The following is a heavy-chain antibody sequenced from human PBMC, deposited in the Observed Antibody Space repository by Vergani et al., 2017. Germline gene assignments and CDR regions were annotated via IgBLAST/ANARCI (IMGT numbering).Heavy chain of an antibody. CDR3: AKDQVYYDSSGYYPVGY. J-gene: IGHJ4*02. CDR1: GFTFSSYA. V-gene: IGHV3-23*01. CDR2: ISGSGGST. D-gene: IGHD3-22*01. Sequence: EVQLLESGGGLVQPGGSLRLSCAASGFTFSSYAMSWVRQAPGKGLEWVSAISGSGGSTYYADSVKGRFTISRDNSKNTLYLQMNSLRAEDTAVYYCAKDQVYYDSSGYYPVGYWGQGTLVTVSS.